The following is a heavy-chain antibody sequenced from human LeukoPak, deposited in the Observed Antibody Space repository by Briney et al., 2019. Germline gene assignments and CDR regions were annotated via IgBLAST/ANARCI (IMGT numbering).Heavy chain of an antibody. CDR1: GFAFSSYG. V-gene: IGHV3-30*18. D-gene: IGHD3-22*01. J-gene: IGHJ3*02. Sequence: PGGSLRLSCAASGFAFSSYGMHWVRQAPGKGLEWVAVISYDGSNKYYADSVKGRFTISRDNSKSTLYLQMNSLRAEDTAVYYCAKIITMIILVIPSDAFDIWGQGTMVTVSS. CDR3: AKIITMIILVIPSDAFDI. CDR2: ISYDGSNK.